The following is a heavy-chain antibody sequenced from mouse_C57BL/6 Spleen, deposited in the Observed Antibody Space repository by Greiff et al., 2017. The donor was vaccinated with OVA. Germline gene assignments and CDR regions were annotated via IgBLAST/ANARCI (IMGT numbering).Heavy chain of an antibody. Sequence: EVQLVESGGGLVQPKGSLKLSCAASGFSFNTYAMNWVRQAPGKGLEWVARIRSKSNNYATYYADSVKDRFTISRDDSESMLYLQMNNLKTEDTAMYYCVRPIYYGDWFAYWGQGTLVTVSA. CDR2: IRSKSNNYAT. J-gene: IGHJ3*01. D-gene: IGHD2-1*01. V-gene: IGHV10-1*01. CDR1: GFSFNTYA. CDR3: VRPIYYGDWFAY.